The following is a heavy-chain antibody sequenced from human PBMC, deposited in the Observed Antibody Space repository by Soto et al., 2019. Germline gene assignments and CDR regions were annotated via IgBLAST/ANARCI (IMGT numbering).Heavy chain of an antibody. J-gene: IGHJ4*02. CDR1: GGSFSGYY. CDR2: ISYSGST. Sequence: SETLSLTCAVYGGSFSGYYWTWIRQSPGKGLEWIGQISYSGSTNYNPSLKSRVTISVDTSKNQFSLKLSSVTATDTAVYYCASQHYYDSSGYYVVYWGQGTLVTVSS. V-gene: IGHV4-34*01. D-gene: IGHD3-22*01. CDR3: ASQHYYDSSGYYVVY.